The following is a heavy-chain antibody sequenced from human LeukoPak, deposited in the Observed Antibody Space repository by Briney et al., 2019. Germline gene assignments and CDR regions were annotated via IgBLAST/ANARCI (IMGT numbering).Heavy chain of an antibody. CDR1: GGSISSYY. CDR3: ARHEGIAAAGIIWFDP. CDR2: IYYSGST. Sequence: SETLSLTCTVSGGSISSYYWSWIRQPPGKGLEWIGYIYYSGSTNYNPSLKSRVTISVDTSKNQFSLKLSSVTAADTAVYYCARHEGIAAAGIIWFDPWGQGTLVTVSS. V-gene: IGHV4-59*08. D-gene: IGHD6-13*01. J-gene: IGHJ5*02.